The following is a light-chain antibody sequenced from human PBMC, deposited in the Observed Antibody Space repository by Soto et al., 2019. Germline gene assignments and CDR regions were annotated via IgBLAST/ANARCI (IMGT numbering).Light chain of an antibody. CDR3: AAWDASLSASV. CDR1: DSNIGSNS. Sequence: QSVLTQPPSASGTAGQVVTISCSGGDSNIGSNSVYWYQHLPRMAPKLLIYYNNQRPSAVPDRFSGSRSGTSASLAIVGLRSEDEAVYYCAAWDASLSASVFGNGTKVTVL. CDR2: YNN. J-gene: IGLJ1*01. V-gene: IGLV1-47*02.